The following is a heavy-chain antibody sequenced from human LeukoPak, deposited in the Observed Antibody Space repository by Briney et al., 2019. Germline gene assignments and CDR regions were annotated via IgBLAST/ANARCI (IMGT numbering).Heavy chain of an antibody. CDR2: IYHSGST. V-gene: IGHV4-30-2*02. CDR3: ARSRSGYSYDHAAFDI. J-gene: IGHJ3*02. D-gene: IGHD5-18*01. CDR1: GGSISSGGYS. Sequence: PSQTLSLTCAVSGGSISSGGYSWSWIRQPPGKGLEWIGYIYHSGSTTYNPSLKSRVTISVDTSRNQFSLKLSSVTAADTAVYYCARSRSGYSYDHAAFDIWGQGTMVTVSS.